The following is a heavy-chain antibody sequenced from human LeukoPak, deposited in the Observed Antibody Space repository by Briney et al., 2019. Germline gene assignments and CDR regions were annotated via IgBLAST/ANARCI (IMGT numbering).Heavy chain of an antibody. D-gene: IGHD2-21*02. J-gene: IGHJ4*02. V-gene: IGHV4-31*03. Sequence: SQTLSLTCTVSGGSISSGGYYWSWIRQHPGKGLEWIGYIYYSGSTYYNPSLKSRVTISVDTTKNQFSLKLSSVTAADTAVYYCAHGCLGDWDDYWGQGTLVTVSS. CDR1: GGSISSGGYY. CDR3: AHGCLGDWDDY. CDR2: IYYSGST.